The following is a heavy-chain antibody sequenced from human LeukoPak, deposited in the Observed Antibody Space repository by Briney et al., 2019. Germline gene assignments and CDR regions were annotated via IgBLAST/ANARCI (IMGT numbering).Heavy chain of an antibody. D-gene: IGHD2-15*01. J-gene: IGHJ4*02. CDR2: IIPIFGTA. CDR3: ARDLRYCSGGSCPPGY. CDR1: GGTFSSYA. Sequence: GSSVKVSCKASGGTFSSYAISWVRQAPGQGLEWMGGIIPIFGTANYAQKFQGRVTITADKSTSTAYMELSSLRSEDTAVYYCARDLRYCSGGSCPPGYWGQGTLVTVSS. V-gene: IGHV1-69*06.